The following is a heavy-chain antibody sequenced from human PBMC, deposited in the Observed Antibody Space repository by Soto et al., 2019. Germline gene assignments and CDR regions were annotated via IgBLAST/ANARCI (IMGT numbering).Heavy chain of an antibody. V-gene: IGHV3-72*01. CDR2: SRNKVKSYTT. Sequence: EEQLVESGGGLVQPGGSLTLSCAASGFSFSDYYMEWVRQAPGKGLEWVARSRNKVKSYTTDYAASVKGRLTISRDLSKNSLYLEMNNLKTEDTAVYYCSKLEGGWGQGTLVTVSS. CDR1: GFSFSDYY. J-gene: IGHJ4*02. D-gene: IGHD3-3*01. CDR3: SKLEGG.